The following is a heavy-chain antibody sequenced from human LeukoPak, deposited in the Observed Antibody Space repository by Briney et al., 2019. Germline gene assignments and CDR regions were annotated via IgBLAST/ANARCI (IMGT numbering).Heavy chain of an antibody. J-gene: IGHJ6*03. Sequence: SVKVSCKASGGTFSSYAISWVRQAPGQGLEWMGGIIPILDTANYAQKFQGRVTITADESTSTAYMELSSLRSEDTAVYYCAMSPRAYYYYMDVWGKGTTVTTSS. CDR2: IIPILDTA. CDR1: GGTFSSYA. CDR3: AMSPRAYYYYMDV. V-gene: IGHV1-69*13.